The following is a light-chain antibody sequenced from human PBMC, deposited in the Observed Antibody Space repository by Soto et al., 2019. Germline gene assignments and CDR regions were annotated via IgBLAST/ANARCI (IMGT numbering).Light chain of an antibody. V-gene: IGKV1-27*01. Sequence: DIHLTQSPSSLSASVGYRFTITCRASQGIRNYLDWYQQKPGKVPKLLIYAASTLQSGVPSRFSGSGSWTDFTLTISSLQPEDVETYYCQKYNSDPRAFGQGTKVDIK. J-gene: IGKJ1*01. CDR2: AAS. CDR3: QKYNSDPRA. CDR1: QGIRNY.